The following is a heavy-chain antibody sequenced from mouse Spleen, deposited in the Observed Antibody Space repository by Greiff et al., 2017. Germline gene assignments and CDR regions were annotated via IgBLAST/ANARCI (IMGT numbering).Heavy chain of an antibody. D-gene: IGHD2-4*01. CDR1: GYTFTSYW. V-gene: IGHV1-7*01. CDR3: ARGKRGYYDYDTFAY. CDR2: INPSSGYT. Sequence: QVQLQQSGAELAKPGASVKLSCKASGYTFTSYWMHWVKQRPGQGLEWIGYINPSSGYTKYNQKFKDKATLTADKSSSTAYMQLSSLTYEDSAVYYCARGKRGYYDYDTFAYWGQGTLVTVSA. J-gene: IGHJ3*01.